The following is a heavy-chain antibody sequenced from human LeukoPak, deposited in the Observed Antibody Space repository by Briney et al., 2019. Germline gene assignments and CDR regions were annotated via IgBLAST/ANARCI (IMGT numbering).Heavy chain of an antibody. V-gene: IGHV4-28*01. Sequence: PSDTLSLTCAVSGYSISTSNWWGWIRQPPGKGLEWIGYIYYSGSTFYDPSLKSRVTMSVDTSNNQFSLKLSSVTAADTAVYYCARCDFGSGSYSPRFDYWGQGTLVTVSS. D-gene: IGHD3-10*01. CDR1: GYSISTSNW. J-gene: IGHJ4*02. CDR3: ARCDFGSGSYSPRFDY. CDR2: IYYSGST.